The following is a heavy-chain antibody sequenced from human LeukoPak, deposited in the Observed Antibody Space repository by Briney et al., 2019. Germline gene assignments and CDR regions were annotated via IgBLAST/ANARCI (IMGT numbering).Heavy chain of an antibody. Sequence: GSVQFSCKASGYTFTGYYMHWVRQAPGQGLEWMGWINPNSGGTNYAQKFQGRVTMTRDTSISTAYMELSRLRSDDTAVYYCARVKYYYDSSGYYFDYWGQGTLVTVSS. J-gene: IGHJ4*02. CDR1: GYTFTGYY. CDR3: ARVKYYYDSSGYYFDY. CDR2: INPNSGGT. D-gene: IGHD3-22*01. V-gene: IGHV1-2*02.